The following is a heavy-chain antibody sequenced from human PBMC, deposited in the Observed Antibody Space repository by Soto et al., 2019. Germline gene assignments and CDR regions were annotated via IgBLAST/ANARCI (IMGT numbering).Heavy chain of an antibody. D-gene: IGHD6-6*01. V-gene: IGHV3-23*01. CDR2: ISGSAITT. J-gene: IGHJ6*01. CDR1: GFTFSSYA. CDR3: AKVIVALGGMDV. Sequence: EVQLLDYGGGLVQPGGYLRLSCAAAGFTFSSYAMSWFRQAQGKVLEWVSAISGSAITTYYADSVKGRFTISRDNSKNTVHLQMNSLRAEDTAIYNCAKVIVALGGMDVFGRWTRVNLSS.